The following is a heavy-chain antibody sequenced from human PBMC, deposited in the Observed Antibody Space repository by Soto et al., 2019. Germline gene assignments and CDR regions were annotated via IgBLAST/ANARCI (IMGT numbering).Heavy chain of an antibody. CDR2: ISGSGGST. CDR1: GFTFSSYA. Sequence: GGSLRLSCAASGFTFSSYAMSWVRQAPGKGLEWVSAISGSGGSTYYAASVKGRFTISRDNSKNTLYLQMNSLRAEDTAVYYCAKDVGTGSYYLDYYYGMDVWGQGTTVTVSS. CDR3: AKDVGTGSYYLDYYYGMDV. J-gene: IGHJ6*02. V-gene: IGHV3-23*01. D-gene: IGHD1-26*01.